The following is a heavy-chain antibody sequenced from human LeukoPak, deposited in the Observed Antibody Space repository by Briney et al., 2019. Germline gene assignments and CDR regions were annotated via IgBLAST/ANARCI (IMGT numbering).Heavy chain of an antibody. CDR1: GYSFTGYW. Sequence: GESLKISCKGSGYSFTGYWISWVRQMPGKGLEWMGRIDPSDSYTNYSPSFQGHVTISADKSISTAYLQWSSLKASDTAMYYCASIVGATTDYWGQGTLVTVSS. D-gene: IGHD1-26*01. J-gene: IGHJ4*02. CDR3: ASIVGATTDY. V-gene: IGHV5-10-1*01. CDR2: IDPSDSYT.